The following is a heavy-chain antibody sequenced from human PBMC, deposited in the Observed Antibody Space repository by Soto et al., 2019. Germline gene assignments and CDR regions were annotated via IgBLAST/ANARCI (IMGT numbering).Heavy chain of an antibody. D-gene: IGHD2-8*01. CDR2: ISSRSSTI. V-gene: IGHV3-11*01. J-gene: IGHJ4*02. CDR1: GFTFSDYY. Sequence: QVQLVESGGGLVKPGGSLRLSCAASGFTFSDYYMSWIRQAPGKGLEWVSYISSRSSTIFYADSVKGRFTISRDNVKNSLYLQMNSLTAEDTAVYYCASGTIGAFFVYWGQGILVTFSS. CDR3: ASGTIGAFFVY.